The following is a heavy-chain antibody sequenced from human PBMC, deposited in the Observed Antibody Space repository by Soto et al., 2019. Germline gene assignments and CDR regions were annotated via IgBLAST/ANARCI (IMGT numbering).Heavy chain of an antibody. CDR2: ISSSGTYT. V-gene: IGHV3-11*06. Sequence: GSLRLSCAASGFSFSDYYMNWIRQAPGKGLEWISYISSSGTYTNYADSVRGRFTMSRDSAKNSLYLQMDGLRAEDTAVYYCARAKLVVEGRYDYWGQGTLVTV. CDR3: ARAKLVVEGRYDY. J-gene: IGHJ4*02. D-gene: IGHD2-2*01. CDR1: GFSFSDYY.